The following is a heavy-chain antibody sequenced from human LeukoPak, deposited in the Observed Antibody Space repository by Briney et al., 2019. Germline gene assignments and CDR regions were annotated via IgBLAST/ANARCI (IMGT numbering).Heavy chain of an antibody. V-gene: IGHV1-2*02. D-gene: IGHD6-13*01. CDR2: INPNSGGT. Sequence: ASVKVSCKASGYTFTGYYMHWVRRAPGQGREWMGWINPNSGGTNYAQKFKGRVTMTRDTSISTAYMELSRLRSDDTAVYYCARGHGSSWLVVYWGQGTLVTVSS. CDR1: GYTFTGYY. J-gene: IGHJ4*02. CDR3: ARGHGSSWLVVY.